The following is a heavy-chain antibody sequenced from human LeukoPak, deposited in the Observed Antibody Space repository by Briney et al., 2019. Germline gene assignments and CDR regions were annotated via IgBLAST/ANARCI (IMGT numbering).Heavy chain of an antibody. Sequence: GGSLRLSCAASGFTFSSYSMNWVRQAPGKGLEWVSYISSSSSTIYYADSVKGRFTISRDNAKNSLYLQMNSLRAEDTAVYYCARDLTRYYYDSSGSFGYWGQGTLVTVSS. V-gene: IGHV3-48*01. CDR1: GFTFSSYS. CDR2: ISSSSSTI. J-gene: IGHJ4*02. D-gene: IGHD3-22*01. CDR3: ARDLTRYYYDSSGSFGY.